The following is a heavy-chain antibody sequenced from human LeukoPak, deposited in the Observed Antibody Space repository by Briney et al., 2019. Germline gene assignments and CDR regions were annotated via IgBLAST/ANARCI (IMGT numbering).Heavy chain of an antibody. J-gene: IGHJ4*02. CDR2: INPNSGGT. Sequence: GASVKVSCKASGYTFTGYYMHWVRQAPGQGLEWMGWINPNSGGTNYAQKFQGRVTMTRDTSISTAYMELSRLRSDDTAVYYCARNRYYYDSSGYPDYWGQGTLVTVSS. D-gene: IGHD3-22*01. V-gene: IGHV1-2*02. CDR1: GYTFTGYY. CDR3: ARNRYYYDSSGYPDY.